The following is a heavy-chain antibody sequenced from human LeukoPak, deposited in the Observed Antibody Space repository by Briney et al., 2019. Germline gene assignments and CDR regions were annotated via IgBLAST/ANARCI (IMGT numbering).Heavy chain of an antibody. CDR2: IHTSGNP. CDR3: ARDGGDLGPGTIRGARFYYYYMDV. Sequence: SETLFLTCTVSGGSISSYYWSWIRQPAGKTLEWIGRIHTSGNPNYNPSLESRVSISLDRSKNQFSLELNSVTAADTAVYFCARDGGDLGPGTIRGARFYYYYMDVWGKGTTVTVSS. V-gene: IGHV4-4*07. CDR1: GGSISSYY. J-gene: IGHJ6*03. D-gene: IGHD3-16*01.